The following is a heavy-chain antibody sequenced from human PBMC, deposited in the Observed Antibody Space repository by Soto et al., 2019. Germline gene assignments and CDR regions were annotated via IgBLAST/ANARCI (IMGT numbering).Heavy chain of an antibody. CDR2: ISGSGSSS. CDR1: GFTVSSYG. V-gene: IGHV3-23*01. Sequence: PGGSQRRSXAACGFTVSSYGMSWVRQKTGSDLECVSAISGSGSSSSYAASGKVRFTIARDNAKYTLYLQMNSLIAEYTAVYYCANPPVTNYYYSYMDVWGQGTTVTVSS. CDR3: ANPPVTNYYYSYMDV. J-gene: IGHJ6*03. D-gene: IGHD4-17*01.